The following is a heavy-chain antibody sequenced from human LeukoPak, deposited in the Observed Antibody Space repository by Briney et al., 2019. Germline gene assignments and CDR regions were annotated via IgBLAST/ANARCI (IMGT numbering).Heavy chain of an antibody. D-gene: IGHD6-19*01. CDR1: EMSFSAYY. CDR2: INYGGSS. J-gene: IGHJ3*01. Sequence: SETLSLTCAVSEMSFSAYYWNWIRQSPGKGLEWIGEINYGGSSKYTPSLEGRGTILIDTSKNQFSLKLTSVTAADTAVYYCARGFPPGSGSRGSHAFDVWGQGTMVTVSS. CDR3: ARGFPPGSGSRGSHAFDV. V-gene: IGHV4-34*01.